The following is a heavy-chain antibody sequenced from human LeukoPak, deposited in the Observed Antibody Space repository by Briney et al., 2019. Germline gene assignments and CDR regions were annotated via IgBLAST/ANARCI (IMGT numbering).Heavy chain of an antibody. CDR2: ISRSGSTK. Sequence: PGGSLRLSCAASGFTFIDYNMRWIRQAPGKGLEWVSSISRSGSTKYYADSVKGRLTISRDNAKNSLFLQMNSLRAEDTAVYYCARVLGYCSGGNCYSGGLGYMDVWGKGTTVTISS. V-gene: IGHV3-11*01. CDR1: GFTFIDYN. J-gene: IGHJ6*03. D-gene: IGHD2-15*01. CDR3: ARVLGYCSGGNCYSGGLGYMDV.